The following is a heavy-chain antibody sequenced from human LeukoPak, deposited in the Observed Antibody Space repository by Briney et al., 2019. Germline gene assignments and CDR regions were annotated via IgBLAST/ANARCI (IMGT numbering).Heavy chain of an antibody. D-gene: IGHD2-15*01. J-gene: IGHJ4*02. CDR1: GFTFSSYA. CDR2: IRGSGSST. V-gene: IGHV3-23*01. Sequence: GASLRLSCAASGFTFSSYAMSWVRQAPGKGLEGVSAIRGSGSSTYYADSVKGRFTISRDNSKNTLYLQMNSLRAEDTAVYYCAKDRYCSGGSCYSGFDYWGQGTLVTVSS. CDR3: AKDRYCSGGSCYSGFDY.